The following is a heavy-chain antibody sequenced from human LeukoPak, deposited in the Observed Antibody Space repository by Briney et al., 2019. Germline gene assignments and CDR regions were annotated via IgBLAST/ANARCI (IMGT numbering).Heavy chain of an antibody. D-gene: IGHD1-26*01. CDR1: GFTLFSYW. J-gene: IGHJ3*02. CDR3: ARDARVVGLIRDHDAFDM. V-gene: IGHV3-7*01. CDR2: IKYDGSET. Sequence: GGPLRLSCEASGFTLFSYWMSWVRQAPGKGLEWVANIKYDGSETNYMDSVRGRFTISRDNAKNSLSLRLDSLRAEDTAVYYCARDARVVGLIRDHDAFDMWGQGTMVTVSS.